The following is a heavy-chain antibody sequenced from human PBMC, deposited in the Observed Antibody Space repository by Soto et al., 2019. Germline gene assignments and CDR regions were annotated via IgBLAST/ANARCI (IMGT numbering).Heavy chain of an antibody. D-gene: IGHD3-9*01. Sequence: PSETLSLTCTVSGGSMGTFYWSWIRQPPGRGLEWIGYVYYTGSTNYNPSLKSPVTISVDTSKNQFTLKLSSVTAADTAVYYCARQGYNILTGYSYFDYWGQGTLVTVSS. CDR1: GGSMGTFY. V-gene: IGHV4-59*08. CDR3: ARQGYNILTGYSYFDY. CDR2: VYYTGST. J-gene: IGHJ4*02.